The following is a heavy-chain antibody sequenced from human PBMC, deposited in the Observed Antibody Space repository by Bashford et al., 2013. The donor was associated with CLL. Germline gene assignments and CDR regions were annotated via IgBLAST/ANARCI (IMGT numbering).Heavy chain of an antibody. V-gene: IGHV4-31*03. CDR1: GGSISSGGYY. CDR2: IYYSGST. D-gene: IGHD5-12*01. Sequence: SETLSLTCTVSGGSISSGGYYWSWIRQHPGKGLEWIGYIYYSGSTYYNPSLKSRVTISVDTSKNQFSLKLSSVTAADTAVYYCARLGLSSGFDIDYWGQGTLVTVSS. J-gene: IGHJ4*02. CDR3: ARLGLSSGFDIDY.